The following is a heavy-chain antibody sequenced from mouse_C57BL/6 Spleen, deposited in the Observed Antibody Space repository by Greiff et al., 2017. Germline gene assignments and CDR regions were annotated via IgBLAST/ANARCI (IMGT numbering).Heavy chain of an antibody. CDR2: INPSDSVT. CDR1: GYTFTSYW. J-gene: IGHJ2*01. CDR3: ARGEDYCGSGDFAY. V-gene: IGHV1-52*01. Sequence: QVQLQQPGAELVRPGSSVKLSCKASGYTFTSYWMHWVKQRPIQGLEWIGNINPSDSVTHYNEKFKDKATLTVYKSSRAASMQRSGLTSGDSAVYYGARGEDYCGSGDFAYWGQGTTLTVSS. D-gene: IGHD1-1*01.